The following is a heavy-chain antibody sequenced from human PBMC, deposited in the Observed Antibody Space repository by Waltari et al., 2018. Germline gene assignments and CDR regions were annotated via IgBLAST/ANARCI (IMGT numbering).Heavy chain of an antibody. D-gene: IGHD3-22*01. V-gene: IGHV3-30-3*01. CDR1: GLNLRRYP. J-gene: IGHJ4*02. CDR2: VSYDGSNK. Sequence: QVQLVESGGCVVQRGRSLRLSCGASGLNLRRYPIHWVRQAPGKGVEWVAVVSYDGSNKYYSDSVKGRFTISRDNSKSTLYLQINSLRAEDTAVYYCARGDGVVITSFDHWGQGTLVTVSS. CDR3: ARGDGVVITSFDH.